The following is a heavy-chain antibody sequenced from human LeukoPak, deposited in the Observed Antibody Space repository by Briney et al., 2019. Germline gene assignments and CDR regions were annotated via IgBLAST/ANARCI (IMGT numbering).Heavy chain of an antibody. CDR3: ASRSPDYDSSGYYYDY. V-gene: IGHV4-30-2*01. CDR2: IYHSGST. Sequence: SETLSLTCAVSGGSISSGGYSWSWIRQPPGKGLEWIGYIYHSGSTYYNPSLKSRVTISVDRSKNHFSLKLSSVTAADTAVYYCASRSPDYDSSGYYYDYWGQGTLVTVSS. CDR1: GGSISSGGYS. D-gene: IGHD3-22*01. J-gene: IGHJ4*02.